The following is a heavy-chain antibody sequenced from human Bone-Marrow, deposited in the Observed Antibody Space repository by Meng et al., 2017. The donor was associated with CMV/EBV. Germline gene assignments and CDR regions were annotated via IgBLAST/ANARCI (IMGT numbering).Heavy chain of an antibody. Sequence: ASVKVSCKASGDSFTSYVITWVRQAPGQGLEWMGWISAYSGNTNYAQRFQGRVIMTTDTSTSTAYMELRSLRSDDTAVYYCARGYCSSTSCYSEGAYYYYGMDVWGQGTTVTVSS. V-gene: IGHV1-18*04. CDR3: ARGYCSSTSCYSEGAYYYYGMDV. CDR1: GDSFTSYV. CDR2: ISAYSGNT. J-gene: IGHJ6*02. D-gene: IGHD2-2*01.